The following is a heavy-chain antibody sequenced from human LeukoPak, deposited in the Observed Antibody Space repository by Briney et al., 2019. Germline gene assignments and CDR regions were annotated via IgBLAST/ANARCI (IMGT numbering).Heavy chain of an antibody. D-gene: IGHD1-1*01. CDR3: AREAERRIVN. J-gene: IGHJ4*02. CDR2: SHPSGTT. V-gene: IGHV4-38-2*02. CDR1: GFSIISGYY. Sequence: SEDLSLTCVVSGFSIISGYYWGWIRQPPGRGLEWIVNSHPSGTTFYNSSLKSRVAMSIDTSKNQFSLKLVSVTAADTAVYYCAREAERRIVNWGQGTLVTVSS.